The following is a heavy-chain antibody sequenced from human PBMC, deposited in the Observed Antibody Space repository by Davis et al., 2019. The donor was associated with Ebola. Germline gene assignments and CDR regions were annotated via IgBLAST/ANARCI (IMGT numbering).Heavy chain of an antibody. CDR2: VYPGDSDT. V-gene: IGHV5-51*01. D-gene: IGHD2-21*02. J-gene: IGHJ4*02. Sequence: GESLKISCQGSGYMFAKYWIGWVRQMPGKGLEWMGTVYPGDSDTRYSPSFQGHVTISAEKSSNTAYLQWSSLKASDTATYYCAKLCRSSDYYGRHFDWWGQGTRVTVSS. CDR1: GYMFAKYW. CDR3: AKLCRSSDYYGRHFDW.